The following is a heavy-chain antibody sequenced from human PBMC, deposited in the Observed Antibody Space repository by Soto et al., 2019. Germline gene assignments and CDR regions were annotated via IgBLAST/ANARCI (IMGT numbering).Heavy chain of an antibody. CDR3: MRGGSPYYYDY. V-gene: IGHV3-73*01. J-gene: IGHJ4*02. CDR1: GFIFSGSA. Sequence: EVQLAESGGGLVQPGGSLKLSCAASGFIFSGSAVHWVRQASGKGLEWVGRILSKAGNYATAYPASMKGRFTISRDDSENTAFLQMNSLKTEDTAVYYCMRGGSPYYYDYWGQGTLVAVSS. CDR2: ILSKAGNYAT.